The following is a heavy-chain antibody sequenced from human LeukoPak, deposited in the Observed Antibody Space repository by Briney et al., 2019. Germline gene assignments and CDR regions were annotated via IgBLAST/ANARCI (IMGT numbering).Heavy chain of an antibody. CDR3: ARDSDYGDYVSDAFDI. CDR2: IYTSGST. CDR1: GGSISSYY. V-gene: IGHV4-4*07. D-gene: IGHD4-17*01. J-gene: IGHJ3*02. Sequence: SETLSLTCTVSGGSISSYYWSWIRQPAGKGLEWIGRIYTSGSTNYNPSPKSRVTMSVDTSKNQFSLKLSSVTAADTAVYYCARDSDYGDYVSDAFDIWGQGTMVTVSS.